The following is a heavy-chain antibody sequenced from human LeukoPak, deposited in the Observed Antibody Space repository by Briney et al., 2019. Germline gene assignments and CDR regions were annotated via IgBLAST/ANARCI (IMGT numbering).Heavy chain of an antibody. V-gene: IGHV3-64*01. Sequence: PGGSLRLSCAASGFTFSSYAMHWVRQAPGKGLEYVSAISSNGGSTYYANSVKGRFTISRDNSKNTLYLQMGSLRAEDMAVYYCARVRSGLLYYFDYWGQGTLVTVSS. J-gene: IGHJ4*02. CDR1: GFTFSSYA. CDR3: ARVRSGLLYYFDY. CDR2: ISSNGGST.